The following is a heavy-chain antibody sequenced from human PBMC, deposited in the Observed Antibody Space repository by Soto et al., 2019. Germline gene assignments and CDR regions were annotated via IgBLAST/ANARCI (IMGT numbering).Heavy chain of an antibody. D-gene: IGHD3-10*01. CDR1: GGSFSGYY. CDR3: AREDITMVRGVQTYYYYYGMDV. J-gene: IGHJ6*02. Sequence: SETLSLTCAVYGGSFSGYYWSWIRQPPGKGLEWIGEINHSGSTNYNPSLKSRVTISVDTSKNQFSLKLSSVTAADTAVYYCAREDITMVRGVQTYYYYYGMDVWGQGTTVTVSS. CDR2: INHSGST. V-gene: IGHV4-34*01.